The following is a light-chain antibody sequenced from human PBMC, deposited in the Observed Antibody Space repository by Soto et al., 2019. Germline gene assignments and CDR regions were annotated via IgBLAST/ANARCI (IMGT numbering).Light chain of an antibody. Sequence: DIQMTQSPSTLSASVGDIVTITCRASQSISSWLAWYQQKPGKAPKLLIYDASSLESGVPSRFSGSGSGTEFTLTISSLQPDDSATYYCQQYNSYPWTFGQGTKVDIK. J-gene: IGKJ1*01. CDR3: QQYNSYPWT. CDR2: DAS. CDR1: QSISSW. V-gene: IGKV1-5*01.